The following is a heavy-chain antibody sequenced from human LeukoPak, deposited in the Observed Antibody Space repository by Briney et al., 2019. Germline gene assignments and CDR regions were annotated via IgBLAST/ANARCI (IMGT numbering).Heavy chain of an antibody. Sequence: ASVKVSCKASGYTFTGYYMNWVRQAPGQGLEWMGWINPNSGGTNDAQKFQGRVTMTRDMSISTAYMELSRLRSDDTAVYYCARGRPGALRFLECNSPLDYWGQGTLVTVSS. D-gene: IGHD3-3*01. CDR1: GYTFTGYY. CDR2: INPNSGGT. J-gene: IGHJ4*02. CDR3: ARGRPGALRFLECNSPLDY. V-gene: IGHV1-2*02.